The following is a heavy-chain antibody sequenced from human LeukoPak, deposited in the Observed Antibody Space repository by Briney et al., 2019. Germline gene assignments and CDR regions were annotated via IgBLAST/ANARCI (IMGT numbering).Heavy chain of an antibody. CDR2: ISSDGSST. CDR3: VRDFGSSDFYFDY. CDR1: EFSFSSYW. D-gene: IGHD1-26*01. V-gene: IGHV3-74*01. J-gene: IGHJ4*02. Sequence: GGSLRLSCAASEFSFSSYWMHWVRQAPGKGLVWVSRISSDGSSTSYADSVKGRFTISRDNAKNTLHLQMNSLRAEDTAVYYYVRDFGSSDFYFDYWGQGTLVTVSS.